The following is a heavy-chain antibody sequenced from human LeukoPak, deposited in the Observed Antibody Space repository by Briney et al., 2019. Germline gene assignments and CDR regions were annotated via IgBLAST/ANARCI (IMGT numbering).Heavy chain of an antibody. Sequence: PSQTLSLTCATSGDSVSSDSAGWNWIRQSPSRGLEWLGRTYHRSKWYNDYAVSVKSRITINPDTSKNQFSLQLNSVTPEDTAVYYCARDKGSSSNPYYFDYWGQGTLVTVSS. CDR2: TYHRSKWYN. V-gene: IGHV6-1*01. CDR3: ARDKGSSSNPYYFDY. J-gene: IGHJ4*02. CDR1: GDSVSSDSAG. D-gene: IGHD6-13*01.